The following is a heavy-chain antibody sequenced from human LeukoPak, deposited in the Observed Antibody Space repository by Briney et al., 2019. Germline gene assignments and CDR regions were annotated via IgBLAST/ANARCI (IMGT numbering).Heavy chain of an antibody. Sequence: SETLPLTCAVYGGSFSGYYWSWIRQPPGKGLEWIGEINHSGSTNYNPSLKSRVPISVDTSKNQFSLKLSSVTAADTAVYYCARGGSAVSQVWFDPWGQGTLVTVSS. D-gene: IGHD4-17*01. CDR1: GGSFSGYY. CDR3: ARGGSAVSQVWFDP. J-gene: IGHJ5*02. V-gene: IGHV4-34*01. CDR2: INHSGST.